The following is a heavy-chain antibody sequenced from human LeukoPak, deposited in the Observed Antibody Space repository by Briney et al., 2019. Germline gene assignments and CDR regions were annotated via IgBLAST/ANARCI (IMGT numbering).Heavy chain of an antibody. J-gene: IGHJ4*02. D-gene: IGHD6-19*01. V-gene: IGHV3-21*01. CDR1: GFTFSSYS. CDR2: ISSSSSYI. Sequence: GGSLRLSCAASGFTFSSYSMNWVRQAPGKGLEWVSSISSSSSYIYYADSVKGRFTISRDNAKNSLYLQMNSLRAEDTAVYYCARELAGDISGCFDFWGQGTLVTVSS. CDR3: ARELAGDISGCFDF.